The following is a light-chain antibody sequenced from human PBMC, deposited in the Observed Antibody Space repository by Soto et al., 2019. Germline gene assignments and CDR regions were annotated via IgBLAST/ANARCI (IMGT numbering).Light chain of an antibody. J-gene: IGKJ1*01. Sequence: DIQMTQSPSSLPASVGDRVTITCRASQSITNYLSWYQQRPGKAPKLLIHAASNLQSGVPSRFSGSGSETDFSLTISSLKPEDFATYYCQQSYSDPRTFGQGTKGDIK. CDR3: QQSYSDPRT. V-gene: IGKV1-39*01. CDR1: QSITNY. CDR2: AAS.